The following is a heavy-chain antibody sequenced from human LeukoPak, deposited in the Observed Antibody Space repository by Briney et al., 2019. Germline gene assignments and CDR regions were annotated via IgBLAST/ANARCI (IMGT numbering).Heavy chain of an antibody. D-gene: IGHD2/OR15-2a*01. Sequence: GGSLRLSCAASGFTVSSNYMSWVRQAPGKGMKWVSVIYRGGRINYADYEKGNFTLSRDNSKSTLYLQMNSLRDEDTAVYYCARTVRGNLAYWGRGPLVTVSS. CDR3: ARTVRGNLAY. J-gene: IGHJ4*02. V-gene: IGHV3-66*01. CDR2: IYRGGRI. CDR1: GFTVSSNY.